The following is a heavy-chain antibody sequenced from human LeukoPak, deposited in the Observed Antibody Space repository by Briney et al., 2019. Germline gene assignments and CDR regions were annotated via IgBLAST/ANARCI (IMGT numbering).Heavy chain of an antibody. CDR1: GFTFSNYG. CDR3: ATGGGYNHGDFDY. J-gene: IGHJ4*02. CDR2: ISYDGSNE. Sequence: PGGSLRLSCAASGFTFSNYGMHWVRQAPGKGLEWVAVISYDGSNEYYADSVKGRFTISRDNSKNTLYLQMNSLRAEDTAVYYCATGGGYNHGDFDYWGQGTLVTVSS. V-gene: IGHV3-30*03. D-gene: IGHD5-24*01.